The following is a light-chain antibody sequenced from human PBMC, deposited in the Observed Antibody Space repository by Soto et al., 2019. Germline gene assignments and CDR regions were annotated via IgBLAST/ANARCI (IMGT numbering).Light chain of an antibody. J-gene: IGLJ3*02. CDR1: SSDLGSYDF. Sequence: QSALTQPTSVSGSPGQSITISCTGTSSDLGSYDFVSWFQQHPGKAPKLMIYEVTNRPSGVSYRFSGSKSGNTASLTISGLQAEDEADYYCSSFTTPTTWVFGGGTKLTVL. CDR2: EVT. V-gene: IGLV2-14*01. CDR3: SSFTTPTTWV.